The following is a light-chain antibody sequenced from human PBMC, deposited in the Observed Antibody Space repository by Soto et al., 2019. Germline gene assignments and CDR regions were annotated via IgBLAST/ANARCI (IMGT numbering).Light chain of an antibody. CDR1: SSNIGRNT. CDR3: AGWDDSLYV. CDR2: SNN. Sequence: QSVLTQPPSASGTPGQRVTISCSGSSSNIGRNTVNWYQHLPGTAPKLLIYSNNQRPSGVPDRFSGSKSGTSASLAISGLQSEDEADYYCAGWDDSLYVFGNGTKVTVL. J-gene: IGLJ1*01. V-gene: IGLV1-44*01.